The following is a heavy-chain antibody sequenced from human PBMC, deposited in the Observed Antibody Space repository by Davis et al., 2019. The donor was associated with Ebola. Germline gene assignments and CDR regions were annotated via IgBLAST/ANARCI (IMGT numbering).Heavy chain of an antibody. CDR1: GYSFTSYW. J-gene: IGHJ5*02. Sequence: GESLKISCKGSGYSFTSYWIGWVRQMPGKGLEWMGIIYPGDSDTRYSPSFQGQVTISADKSISTAYLQWSSLKASDTAMYYCAREGAGYCSSTSCSSDNWFDPWGQGTLVTVSS. D-gene: IGHD2-2*01. CDR2: IYPGDSDT. CDR3: AREGAGYCSSTSCSSDNWFDP. V-gene: IGHV5-51*01.